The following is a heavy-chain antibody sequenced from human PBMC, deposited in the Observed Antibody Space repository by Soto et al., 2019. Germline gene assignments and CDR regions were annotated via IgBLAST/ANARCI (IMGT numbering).Heavy chain of an antibody. CDR3: ARGRSSGYSSTWREYYFDF. D-gene: IGHD6-13*01. V-gene: IGHV4-59*01. CDR2: ISYSGNT. CDR1: GGSISSNY. J-gene: IGHJ4*02. Sequence: PSETLSLTCAVSGGSISSNYWSWIRQPPGKGLEWIGDISYSGNTNYNPSLKSRVSISVDTSKNQFSLKLSSVTAADTAVYYCARGRSSGYSSTWREYYFDFWGQGTLVTVSS.